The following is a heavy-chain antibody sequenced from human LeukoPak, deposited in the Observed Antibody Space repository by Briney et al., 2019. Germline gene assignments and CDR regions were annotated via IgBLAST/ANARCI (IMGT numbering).Heavy chain of an antibody. CDR3: ARDPWQRNWFDP. CDR2: INPNSGGT. V-gene: IGHV1-2*02. CDR1: GYTFTGYY. Sequence: EASVKVSCKASGYTFTGYYMHWVRQAPGQGLEWMRWINPNSGGTNYAQKFQGRVTMTRDTSISTAYMELSRLRSDDTAVYYCARDPWQRNWFDPWGQGTLVTVSS. J-gene: IGHJ5*02. D-gene: IGHD5-12*01.